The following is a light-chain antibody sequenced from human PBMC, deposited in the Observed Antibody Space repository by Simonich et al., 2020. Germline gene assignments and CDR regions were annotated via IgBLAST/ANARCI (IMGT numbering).Light chain of an antibody. CDR3: SSYTSSSTLVV. CDR2: DVS. J-gene: IGLJ2*01. Sequence: QSALTQPASVSGSPGQSITISCTGTSSDVGGYNYVSWDQQHPGKAPKLMIYDVSKRPSGFSNRFSGSKSGNTASLTISGLQAEDEADYYCSSYTSSSTLVVFGGGTKLTVL. CDR1: SSDVGGYNY. V-gene: IGLV2-14*01.